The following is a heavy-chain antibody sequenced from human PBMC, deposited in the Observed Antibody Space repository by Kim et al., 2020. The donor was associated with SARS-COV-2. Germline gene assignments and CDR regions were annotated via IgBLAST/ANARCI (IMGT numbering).Heavy chain of an antibody. V-gene: IGHV3-15*01. Sequence: GGSLRLSCAASGFTFSNAWMSWVRQAPGKGLEWVGRIKSKTDGGTTDYAAPVKGRFTISRDDSKNTLYLQMNSLKTEDTAVYYCTTDLNRYWRWQVFDYWGQGTLVTVSS. CDR1: GFTFSNAW. CDR3: TTDLNRYWRWQVFDY. D-gene: IGHD2-8*02. CDR2: IKSKTDGGTT. J-gene: IGHJ4*02.